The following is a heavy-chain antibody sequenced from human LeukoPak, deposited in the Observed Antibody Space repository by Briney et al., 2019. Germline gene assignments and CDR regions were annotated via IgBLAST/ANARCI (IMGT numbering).Heavy chain of an antibody. J-gene: IGHJ4*02. Sequence: ASVKVSCKASGYTFTSYGISWVRQAPGQGLEWMGRISAYNGNTNYAQKLQGRVTMTTDTSTSTAYMELRSLRSDDTAVYYCARELYGSGSYYKGYYFDYWGQGTLVTVSS. CDR2: ISAYNGNT. CDR1: GYTFTSYG. D-gene: IGHD3-10*01. V-gene: IGHV1-18*01. CDR3: ARELYGSGSYYKGYYFDY.